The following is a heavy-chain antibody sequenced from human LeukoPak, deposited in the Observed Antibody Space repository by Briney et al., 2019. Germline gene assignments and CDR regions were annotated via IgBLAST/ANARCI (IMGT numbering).Heavy chain of an antibody. J-gene: IGHJ5*02. V-gene: IGHV4-30-4*01. CDR3: ARYLYGDYVENWFDP. CDR1: GGSISSYY. CDR2: IYYSGST. D-gene: IGHD4-17*01. Sequence: SETLSLTCTGSGGSISSYYWSWIRQPPGKGLEGIGYIYYSGSTYYNPSLKSRVTISVDTSKNQFSLKLSSVTAADTAVYYCARYLYGDYVENWFDPWGQGTLVTVSS.